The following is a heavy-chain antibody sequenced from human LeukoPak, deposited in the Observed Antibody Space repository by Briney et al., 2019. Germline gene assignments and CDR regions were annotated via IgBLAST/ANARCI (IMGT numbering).Heavy chain of an antibody. CDR3: ARDRPSGYSSGWDDAFDI. Sequence: PSETLSLTCTVSGGSISSYYWSWIRQPPGKGLEWIGYIYYSGSTNYNPSLKSRVTISVDTSKNQFSLKLSSVTAADTAVYYCARDRPSGYSSGWDDAFDIWGQGTMVTVSS. CDR2: IYYSGST. CDR1: GGSISSYY. J-gene: IGHJ3*02. D-gene: IGHD6-19*01. V-gene: IGHV4-59*01.